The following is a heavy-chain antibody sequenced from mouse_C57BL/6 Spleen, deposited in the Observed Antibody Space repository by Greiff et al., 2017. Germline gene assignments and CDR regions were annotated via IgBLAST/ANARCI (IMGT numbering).Heavy chain of an antibody. V-gene: IGHV1-69*01. Sequence: QVQLKQPGAELVMPGASVKLSCKASGYTFTSYWMHWVKQRPGQGLEWIGEIDPSDSYTNYNQKFKGKSTLTVDKSSSTAYMQLSSLTSEDSAVYYCARPITTDWYFDVWGTGTTVTVSS. CDR3: ARPITTDWYFDV. CDR1: GYTFTSYW. CDR2: IDPSDSYT. D-gene: IGHD1-2*01. J-gene: IGHJ1*03.